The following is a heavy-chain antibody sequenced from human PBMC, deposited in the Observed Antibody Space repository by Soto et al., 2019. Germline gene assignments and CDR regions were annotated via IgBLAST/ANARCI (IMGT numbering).Heavy chain of an antibody. J-gene: IGHJ3*02. CDR2: IDPSASYT. CDR1: GYSFTSYW. Sequence: EVPLVQSGAEVKKPGESLRISCKGSGYSFTSYWISWVRQMPGKGLEWMGRIDPSASYTNYSPSLQGHVTISADKSISTAYLQWSSVKASDTAMYYCSGHPWGRGGNACDIWGQGTMVTVSS. D-gene: IGHD3-16*01. V-gene: IGHV5-10-1*01. CDR3: SGHPWGRGGNACDI.